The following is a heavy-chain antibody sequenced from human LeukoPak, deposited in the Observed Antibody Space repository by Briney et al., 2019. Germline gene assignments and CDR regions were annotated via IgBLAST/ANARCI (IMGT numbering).Heavy chain of an antibody. Sequence: GRSLRLSCAASGFTFDDYAMHWVRQAPGKSLEWVSGISWNSGSIGYADSVKGRFTISRDNAKNSLYLQMNSLRAEDTALYYCAKGNGRYFDWFDYWGQGTLVTVSS. CDR2: ISWNSGSI. D-gene: IGHD3-9*01. J-gene: IGHJ5*01. CDR3: AKGNGRYFDWFDY. CDR1: GFTFDDYA. V-gene: IGHV3-9*01.